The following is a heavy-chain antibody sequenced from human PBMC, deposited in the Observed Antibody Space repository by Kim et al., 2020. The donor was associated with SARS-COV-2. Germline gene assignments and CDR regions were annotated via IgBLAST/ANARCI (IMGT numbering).Heavy chain of an antibody. CDR3: TTAPYYYGSGSYGPHSTLN. V-gene: IGHV3-15*01. CDR2: IKSKTDGGTT. Sequence: GGSLRLSCAASGFTFSNAWMSWVRQAPGKGLEWVGRIKSKTDGGTTDYAAPVKGRFTISRDDSKNTLYLQMNSLKTEDTAVYYCTTAPYYYGSGSYGPHSTLNWGQGTLVTVSS. J-gene: IGHJ4*02. CDR1: GFTFSNAW. D-gene: IGHD3-10*01.